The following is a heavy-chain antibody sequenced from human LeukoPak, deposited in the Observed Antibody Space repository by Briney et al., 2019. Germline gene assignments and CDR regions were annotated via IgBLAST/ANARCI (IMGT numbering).Heavy chain of an antibody. J-gene: IGHJ4*02. Sequence: SETLSLTCTVSGGSISSGDYYWSWIRQPPGKGLEWIGYIYYSRSTYYNPSLKSRVTISVDTSKNQFSLKLSSVTAADTAVYYCAREDYGDYALDYWGQGTLVTVSS. CDR1: GGSISSGDYY. V-gene: IGHV4-30-4*01. D-gene: IGHD4-17*01. CDR3: AREDYGDYALDY. CDR2: IYYSRST.